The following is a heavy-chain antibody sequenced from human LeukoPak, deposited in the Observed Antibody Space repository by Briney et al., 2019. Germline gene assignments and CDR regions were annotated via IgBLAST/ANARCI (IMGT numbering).Heavy chain of an antibody. Sequence: GGSLRLSCAASGFTLSIYWMTWVRQAPGKGLEWVANIKQDGSDKYYMDSVKGRFTISRDNAKNSLYLQMSSLRAEDTAVYYCARGGGKFDYWGQRTLVTISS. CDR2: IKQDGSDK. CDR3: ARGGGKFDY. D-gene: IGHD3-10*01. J-gene: IGHJ4*02. CDR1: GFTLSIYW. V-gene: IGHV3-7*01.